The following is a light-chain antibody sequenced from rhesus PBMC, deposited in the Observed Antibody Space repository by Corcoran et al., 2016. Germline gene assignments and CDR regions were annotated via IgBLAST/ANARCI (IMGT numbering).Light chain of an antibody. Sequence: DIQMTQSPSSLSASVGDTVTITCRARQGISSYLNWFQQKPGKAPKFLIYAASSLQIGVPSRFSGSGSGTDFTLTISSLQPEDFATYYCQQYKSSPFTFGPGTKLDIK. V-gene: IGKV1-28*02. J-gene: IGKJ3*01. CDR3: QQYKSSPFT. CDR2: AAS. CDR1: QGISSY.